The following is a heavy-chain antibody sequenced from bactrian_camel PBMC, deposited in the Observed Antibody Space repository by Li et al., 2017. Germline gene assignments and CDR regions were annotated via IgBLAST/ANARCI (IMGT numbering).Heavy chain of an antibody. D-gene: IGHD2*01. CDR1: GFTISNHW. J-gene: IGHJ4*01. Sequence: VQLVESGGGLVQPGGSLRLSCAVSGFTISNHWMWWVRQAPGKGLEWVSSIYSDGRTYTADSVKGRFTISRDNAKNTVYLQVNSLKPEDTALYYCVRDPYWRSFSDWGRGTQVTVS. CDR3: VRDPYWRSFSD. CDR2: IYSDGRT. V-gene: IGHV3S10*01.